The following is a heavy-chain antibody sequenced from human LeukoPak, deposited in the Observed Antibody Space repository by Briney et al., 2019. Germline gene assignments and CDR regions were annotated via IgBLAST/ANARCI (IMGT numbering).Heavy chain of an antibody. CDR3: ARTTEGGYSYGYFYYYYMDV. CDR2: IYYSGST. D-gene: IGHD5-18*01. CDR1: GDSISSFY. Sequence: PSETLSLTCTVSGDSISSFYWSWIRQPAGKGLEWIGYIYYSGSTNYKSSLKSRVTISVDTSKNQFSLKLSSVTAADTAVYYCARTTEGGYSYGYFYYYYMDVWGKGTTVTISS. V-gene: IGHV4-59*01. J-gene: IGHJ6*03.